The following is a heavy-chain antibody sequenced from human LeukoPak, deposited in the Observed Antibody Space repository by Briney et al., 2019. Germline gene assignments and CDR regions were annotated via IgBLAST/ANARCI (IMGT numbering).Heavy chain of an antibody. CDR2: INPDSGGT. CDR1: GYTFTGYY. Sequence: GASVKVSCKASGYTFTGYYMNWVRQAPGQGLEWMGWINPDSGGTKYAQKFQGRVTMTRDTSINTAYMELNRLTSDDTAVYYCAKVSSDFWGSYTFDHWGQGTPVTVSS. CDR3: AKVSSDFWGSYTFDH. J-gene: IGHJ4*02. D-gene: IGHD3-3*01. V-gene: IGHV1-2*02.